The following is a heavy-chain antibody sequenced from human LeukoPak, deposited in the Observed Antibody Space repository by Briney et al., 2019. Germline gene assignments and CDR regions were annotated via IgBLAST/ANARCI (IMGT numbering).Heavy chain of an antibody. CDR2: ISWNSGHL. CDR3: AKDIVMGSASGTFDH. V-gene: IGHV3-9*01. J-gene: IGHJ4*02. Sequence: GGSLRLSCSGSGFTFEDYGMHWVRQAPGKGLEWVASISWNSGHLGYGDSVEGRFTVSRDNAKNSLSLEMNSLRVEDTAFYFCAKDIVMGSASGTFDHWGQGTLVTVSS. D-gene: IGHD3-10*01. CDR1: GFTFEDYG.